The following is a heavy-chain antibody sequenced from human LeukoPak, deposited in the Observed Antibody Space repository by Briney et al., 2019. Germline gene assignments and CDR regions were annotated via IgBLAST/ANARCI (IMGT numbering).Heavy chain of an antibody. CDR2: INHSGST. D-gene: IGHD3-22*01. V-gene: IGHV4-34*01. Sequence: SETLSLICAVYGGSFSGYYWSWIRQPPGKGLEWIGEINHSGSTNYNPSLKSRVTISVDTSKNQFSLKLSSVTAADTAVYYCARRAYRHSYYDSSGYYFFDYWGQGTLVTVSS. J-gene: IGHJ4*02. CDR3: ARRAYRHSYYDSSGYYFFDY. CDR1: GGSFSGYY.